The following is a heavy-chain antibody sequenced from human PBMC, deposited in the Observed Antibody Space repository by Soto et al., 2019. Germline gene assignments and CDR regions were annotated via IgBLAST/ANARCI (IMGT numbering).Heavy chain of an antibody. J-gene: IGHJ6*02. V-gene: IGHV4-4*02. CDR1: GASIHNGGYF. CDR2: IYHSGST. CDR3: ARSPDSSGYYPRWYYYGMDV. D-gene: IGHD3-22*01. Sequence: PSETLSLTCSVSGASIHNGGYFWSWVRQPPGKGLEWIGEIYHSGSTNYNPSLKSRVTISVDKSKNQFSLKLSSVTAADTAVYYCARSPDSSGYYPRWYYYGMDVWGQGTTVTVS.